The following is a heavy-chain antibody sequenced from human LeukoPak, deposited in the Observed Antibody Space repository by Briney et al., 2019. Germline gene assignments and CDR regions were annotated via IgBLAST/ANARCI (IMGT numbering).Heavy chain of an antibody. CDR1: GVSISSSNSY. Sequence: SETLSLTCTVSGVSISSSNSYWGWIRQPPGKGLEWIGSIYYSGNTYYNASLKSQVSISIDTSKNQFSLKLSSVTAADTAVYYCARSSWGTYYMDVWGKGTTVTVSS. V-gene: IGHV4-39*07. CDR2: IYYSGNT. J-gene: IGHJ6*03. D-gene: IGHD6-13*01. CDR3: ARSSWGTYYMDV.